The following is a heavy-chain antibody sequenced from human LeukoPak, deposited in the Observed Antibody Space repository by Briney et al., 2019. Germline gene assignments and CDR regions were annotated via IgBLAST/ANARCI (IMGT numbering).Heavy chain of an antibody. Sequence: PSETLSLTCAVYGGSLSGNFWSWIRQPPGKGLEWIGEISHSGSTNYSPSIKSRLTISVDTSKNQFSLRLSSVTAADTAVYHCARGHTLGGYYKQKYYYYGMDVWGQGTTVTVSS. CDR1: GGSLSGNF. D-gene: IGHD3-9*01. J-gene: IGHJ6*02. CDR3: ARGHTLGGYYKQKYYYYGMDV. CDR2: ISHSGST. V-gene: IGHV4-34*01.